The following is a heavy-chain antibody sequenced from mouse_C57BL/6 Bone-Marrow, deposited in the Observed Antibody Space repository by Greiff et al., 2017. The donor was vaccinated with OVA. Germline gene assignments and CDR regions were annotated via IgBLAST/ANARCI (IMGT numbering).Heavy chain of an antibody. Sequence: EVKLMESGGGLVKPGGSLKLSCAASGFTFSSYTMSWVRQTPEKRLEWVATISGGGGNTYYPDSVKGRFTISRDNAKNTLYLQMSSLRSEDTALYYCARRSNYWYFDVWGTGTTVTVS. D-gene: IGHD2-5*01. J-gene: IGHJ1*03. V-gene: IGHV5-9*01. CDR1: GFTFSSYT. CDR3: ARRSNYWYFDV. CDR2: ISGGGGNT.